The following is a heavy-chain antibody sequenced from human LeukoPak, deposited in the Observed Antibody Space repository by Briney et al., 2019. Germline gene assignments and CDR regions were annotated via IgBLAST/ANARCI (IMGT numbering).Heavy chain of an antibody. V-gene: IGHV3-7*01. D-gene: IGHD5-24*01. CDR3: ARDEMATSYPYYYYGMDV. CDR2: IKQDGSEN. J-gene: IGHJ6*02. CDR1: GFTFSGYW. Sequence: PGGSLRLSCAASGFTFSGYWTSWVRQAPGKGLEWVANIKQDGSENYYVDSVKGRFTISRDNAKNSLYLQMNSLRAEDTAVYYCARDEMATSYPYYYYGMDVWGQGTTVTVSS.